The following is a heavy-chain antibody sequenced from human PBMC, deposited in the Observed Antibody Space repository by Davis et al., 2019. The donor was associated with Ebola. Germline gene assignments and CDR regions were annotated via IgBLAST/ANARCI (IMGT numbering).Heavy chain of an antibody. CDR1: GFTFSTYN. V-gene: IGHV3-21*04. Sequence: GESLKISCAASGFTFSTYNMNWVRQAPEEGLEWVSSMNPSSSHRYYADSVKGRFTISRDNSKNTLYLQMNSLRAEDTAVYYCAKDRESVGQWLPPWYFDYWGQGTLVTVSS. CDR3: AKDRESVGQWLPPWYFDY. CDR2: MNPSSSHR. J-gene: IGHJ4*02. D-gene: IGHD6-19*01.